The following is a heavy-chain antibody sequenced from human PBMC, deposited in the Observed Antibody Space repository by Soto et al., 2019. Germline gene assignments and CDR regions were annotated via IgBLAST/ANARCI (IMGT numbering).Heavy chain of an antibody. V-gene: IGHV4-31*03. CDR3: ARELTGTTYFDY. D-gene: IGHD1-7*01. CDR1: GGSISSGGYY. Sequence: PSETLSHTCTVSGGSISSGGYYWSWIRQHPGKGLEWIGYIYYSGSTYYNPSLKSRVTISVDTSKNQFSLKLSSVTAADTAVYDGARELTGTTYFDYWGKGTLVTVAS. J-gene: IGHJ4*02. CDR2: IYYSGST.